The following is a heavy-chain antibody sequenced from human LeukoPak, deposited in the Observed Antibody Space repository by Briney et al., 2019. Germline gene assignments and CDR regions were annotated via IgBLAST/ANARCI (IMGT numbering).Heavy chain of an antibody. Sequence: GGSLRLSCAASGFSFSAFEMNWVRLTPGKGLEWISYISSSGTTMQYADSVKGRFTISRDNAENSLYLQMSSLRVEDTAVYYCARDLNVGGVYFDYWGQGILVTVSS. CDR1: GFSFSAFE. CDR2: ISSSGTTM. D-gene: IGHD3-16*01. CDR3: ARDLNVGGVYFDY. J-gene: IGHJ4*02. V-gene: IGHV3-48*03.